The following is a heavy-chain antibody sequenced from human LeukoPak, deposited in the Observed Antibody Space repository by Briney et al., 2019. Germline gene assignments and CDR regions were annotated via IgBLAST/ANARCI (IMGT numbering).Heavy chain of an antibody. Sequence: SETLPLTCTVSGGSISSYYWSWIRQPPGKGLEWIGYIYYSGSTNYNPSLKSRVTISVDTSKNQFSLKLSSVTAADTAVYYCARGLTTAPAAYYYYYMDVWGKGTTVTVSS. V-gene: IGHV4-59*01. J-gene: IGHJ6*03. D-gene: IGHD4-11*01. CDR3: ARGLTTAPAAYYYYYMDV. CDR2: IYYSGST. CDR1: GGSISSYY.